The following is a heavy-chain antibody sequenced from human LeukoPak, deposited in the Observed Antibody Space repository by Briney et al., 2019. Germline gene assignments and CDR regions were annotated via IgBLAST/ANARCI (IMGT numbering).Heavy chain of an antibody. V-gene: IGHV3-21*01. J-gene: IGHJ4*02. Sequence: GGSLRLSCAASGFTFSSYSMKWVRQAPGKGLEWVSSISSSSSYIYYADSVKGRFTISRDNAKNSLCLQMNSLRAEDTAVYYCARDLLGWELHYFDYWGQGTLVTVSS. D-gene: IGHD1-26*01. CDR3: ARDLLGWELHYFDY. CDR2: ISSSSSYI. CDR1: GFTFSSYS.